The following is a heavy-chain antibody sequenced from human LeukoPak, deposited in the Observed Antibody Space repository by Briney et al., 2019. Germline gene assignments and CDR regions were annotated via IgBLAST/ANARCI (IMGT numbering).Heavy chain of an antibody. J-gene: IGHJ6*02. D-gene: IGHD3-22*01. CDR2: IDSTGKT. CDR1: GFTVSTYY. CDR3: AREPYYYDDHGYFHPYHYYGMDV. Sequence: GGSLRLSCAATGFTVSTYYMNWVRQAPGQGLEWVSLIDSTGKTYYADSVKGRFTISRDKSENTLHLQMNSLRAEDTAVYYCAREPYYYDDHGYFHPYHYYGMDVWGQGISVTVSS. V-gene: IGHV3-53*01.